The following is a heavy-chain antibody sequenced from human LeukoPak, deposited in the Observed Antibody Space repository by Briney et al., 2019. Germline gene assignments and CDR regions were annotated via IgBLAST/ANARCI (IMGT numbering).Heavy chain of an antibody. Sequence: ASVKVSCKASGYTFTSYGISWVRQAPGQGLEWMGWISAYNGNTNYAQKLQGRVTMTTDTSTSTAYMELRSLRSDDTAVYYCARDLFGYGSGSYPHWFDPWGQGTLVTVSS. CDR3: ARDLFGYGSGSYPHWFDP. D-gene: IGHD3-10*01. J-gene: IGHJ5*02. CDR1: GYTFTSYG. V-gene: IGHV1-18*01. CDR2: ISAYNGNT.